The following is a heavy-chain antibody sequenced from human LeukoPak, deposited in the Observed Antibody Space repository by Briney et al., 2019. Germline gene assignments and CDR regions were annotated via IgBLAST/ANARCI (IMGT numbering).Heavy chain of an antibody. CDR2: ISSNGGST. CDR1: GFTFSIYA. Sequence: SGGSLRLSCAASGFTFSIYAMHWVRQAPGKGLEYVSAISSNGGSTYYADSVKGRFTISRDNSKSTMYLQMGSVRAEDMAVYYCARRASGFRQGYFDYWGQGTLVTVSS. V-gene: IGHV3-64*02. J-gene: IGHJ4*02. CDR3: ARRASGFRQGYFDY. D-gene: IGHD3-22*01.